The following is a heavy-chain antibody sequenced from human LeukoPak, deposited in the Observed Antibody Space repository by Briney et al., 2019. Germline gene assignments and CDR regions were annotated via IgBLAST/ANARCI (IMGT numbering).Heavy chain of an antibody. CDR3: ARQKYYGPGSHYDVERRNWFDP. J-gene: IGHJ5*02. V-gene: IGHV4-34*01. D-gene: IGHD3-10*01. CDR2: SDHRGST. CDR1: GRSFSTYF. Sequence: SETLSLTCGVYGRSFSTYFWSWIRQSPEKGLEWIGESDHRGSTNYNPSLKSRVTISVDTSKNQFSLKLSSVTAADTAIYYCARQKYYGPGSHYDVERRNWFDPWGQGTLVTVSS.